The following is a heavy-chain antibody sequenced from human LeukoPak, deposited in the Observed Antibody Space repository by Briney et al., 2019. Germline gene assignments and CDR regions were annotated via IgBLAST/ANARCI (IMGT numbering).Heavy chain of an antibody. V-gene: IGHV3-30*03. CDR2: VSSDGSIK. D-gene: IGHD6-13*01. CDR1: GFTFSGYG. CDR3: ARGYSSSWLGYFDY. Sequence: PGGSLRLSCVASGFTFSGYGIHWLRQAPGKGLEWVAVVSSDGSIKYNADSVKGRFTISRDTSKNTVYLQMNSLGAEDTAFYYCARGYSSSWLGYFDYWGQGTLVTVSS. J-gene: IGHJ4*02.